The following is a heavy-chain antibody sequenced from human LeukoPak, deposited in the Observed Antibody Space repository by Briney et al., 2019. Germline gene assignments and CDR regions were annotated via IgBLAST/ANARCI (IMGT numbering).Heavy chain of an antibody. CDR2: IWYDGGDK. V-gene: IGHV3-33*01. CDR1: GFTFSSYG. CDR3: ARGGNIWNYRSYFDY. Sequence: PGGSLRLSCAASGFTFSSYGMHWVRQAPGKGLEWVAVIWYDGGDKYYADSVKGRFTISRDNSKNTLYLQMISLRAEDTAVYYCARGGNIWNYRSYFDYWGQGTLVTVSS. D-gene: IGHD1-7*01. J-gene: IGHJ4*02.